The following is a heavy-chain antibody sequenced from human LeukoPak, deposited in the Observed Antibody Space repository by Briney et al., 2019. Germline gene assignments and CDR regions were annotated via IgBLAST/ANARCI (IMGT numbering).Heavy chain of an antibody. J-gene: IGHJ3*02. CDR1: GFTFSSYA. D-gene: IGHD2-2*01. V-gene: IGHV3-30-3*01. Sequence: PGGSLRLSCAASGFTFSSYAMHWVRQAPGKGLEWVAVISYDGSNKYYADSVKGRFTISRDSSKNTLYLQMNSLRAEDTAVYYCARGVRYCSSTSCYFRAFDIWGQGTMVTVSS. CDR3: ARGVRYCSSTSCYFRAFDI. CDR2: ISYDGSNK.